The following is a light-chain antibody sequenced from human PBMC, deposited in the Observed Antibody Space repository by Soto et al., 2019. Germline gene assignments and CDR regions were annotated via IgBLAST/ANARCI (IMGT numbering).Light chain of an antibody. CDR1: SGHSTYI. Sequence: QLVLTQSSSASASLGSSVKLTCTLSSGHSTYIIAWHQQQPGKAPRYLMKLDRSGSYNKGSGVPDRFSGSSSGADRYLTISNLQFEDEADYYCETWDSNPNGVFGRGTKLTVL. CDR2: LDRSGSY. CDR3: ETWDSNPNGV. J-gene: IGLJ3*02. V-gene: IGLV4-60*02.